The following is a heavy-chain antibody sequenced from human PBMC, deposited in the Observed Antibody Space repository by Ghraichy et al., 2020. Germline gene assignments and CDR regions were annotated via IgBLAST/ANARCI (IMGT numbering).Heavy chain of an antibody. CDR1: GYTFTGYY. J-gene: IGHJ4*02. V-gene: IGHV1-2*06. D-gene: IGHD1-26*01. Sequence: ASVKVSCKASGYTFTGYYMSWVRQAPGQGLEWMXRIHPQTGGAKYAQKFQGRVTMTRDTSISTAYMEVSSLRSDDTAVYYCARGDLADWGQGTLVTVSS. CDR3: ARGDLAD. CDR2: IHPQTGGA.